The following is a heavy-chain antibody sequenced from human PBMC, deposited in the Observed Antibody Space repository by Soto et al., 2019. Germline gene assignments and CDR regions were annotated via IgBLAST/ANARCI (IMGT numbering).Heavy chain of an antibody. CDR3: ATGAAYYYDTSRY. J-gene: IGHJ4*02. D-gene: IGHD3-22*01. CDR1: GFTFSNYA. Sequence: PGGSLRLSCSASGFTFSNYAIHWVRQAPGKGLEYVAAITNNGGSTYYADSMKGRFTISRDNSRNTLYLQMTSLRLEDTALYYCATGAAYYYDTSRYWGPGALLTVSS. V-gene: IGHV3-64*04. CDR2: ITNNGGST.